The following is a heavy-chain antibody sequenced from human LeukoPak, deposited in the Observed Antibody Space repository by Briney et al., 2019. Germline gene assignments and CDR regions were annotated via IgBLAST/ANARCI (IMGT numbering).Heavy chain of an antibody. Sequence: SGTLSLTCAVSGGSISSGGYSWSWIRQPPGKGLEWIGYIYHSGSTYYNPSLKSRVTISVDRSKNQFSLKLSSVTAADTAVYYCARTSIAARRANAFDIWGQGTMVTVSS. D-gene: IGHD6-6*01. V-gene: IGHV4-30-2*01. CDR2: IYHSGST. J-gene: IGHJ3*02. CDR3: ARTSIAARRANAFDI. CDR1: GGSISSGGYS.